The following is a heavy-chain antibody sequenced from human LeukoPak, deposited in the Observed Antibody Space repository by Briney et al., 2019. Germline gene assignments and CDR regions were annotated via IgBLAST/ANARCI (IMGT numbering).Heavy chain of an antibody. CDR2: MNPNSGNT. J-gene: IGHJ4*02. CDR3: ARVDILTGYYYFDY. D-gene: IGHD3-9*01. V-gene: IGHV1-8*01. Sequence: ASVKVSCKASGYTFTSYDINWVRQATGQGLEWMGWMNPNSGNTGYAQKFQGRVTMTRNTSISTAYMDLRSLRSDDTAMYYCARVDILTGYYYFDYRGQGTLVTVFS. CDR1: GYTFTSYD.